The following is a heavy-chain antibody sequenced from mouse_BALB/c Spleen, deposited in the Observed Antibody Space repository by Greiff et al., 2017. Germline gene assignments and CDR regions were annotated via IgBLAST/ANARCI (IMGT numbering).Heavy chain of an antibody. Sequence: VQLQQSGAELVRPGALVKLSCKASGFNIKDYYMHWVKQRPEQGLEWIGWIDPENGNTIYDPKFQGKASITADTSSNTAYLQLSSLTSEDTAVYYCARVITTGAMDYWGQGTSVTVSS. CDR2: IDPENGNT. CDR3: ARVITTGAMDY. J-gene: IGHJ4*01. V-gene: IGHV14-1*02. CDR1: GFNIKDYY. D-gene: IGHD2-4*01.